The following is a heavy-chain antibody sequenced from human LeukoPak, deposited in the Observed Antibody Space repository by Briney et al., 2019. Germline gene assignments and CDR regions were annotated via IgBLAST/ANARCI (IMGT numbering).Heavy chain of an antibody. CDR2: INHSGST. Sequence: SETLSLTCAVYGGSFSGYYWSWIRQPPGKGLEWIGEINHSGSTNYNPSLKSRVTISVDTSKNQFSLKLSSATAADTAVYYCASGSSWYDYWGQGTLVTVSS. J-gene: IGHJ4*02. CDR3: ASGSSWYDY. D-gene: IGHD6-13*01. CDR1: GGSFSGYY. V-gene: IGHV4-34*01.